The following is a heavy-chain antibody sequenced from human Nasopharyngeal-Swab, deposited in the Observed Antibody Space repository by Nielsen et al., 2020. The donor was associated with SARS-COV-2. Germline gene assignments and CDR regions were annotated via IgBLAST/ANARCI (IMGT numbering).Heavy chain of an antibody. V-gene: IGHV4-30-4*01. CDR1: GGSISSGDYY. J-gene: IGHJ4*02. Sequence: SETLSLTCTVSGGSISSGDYYWSWIRQPPGKGLEWIGYIYYSGSTSYNSSLKSRVTISVDTSKNQFSLKLSSVTAADTAVYYCARERASSSGYYYVFDYWGQGTLVTVSS. CDR2: IYYSGST. CDR3: ARERASSSGYYYVFDY. D-gene: IGHD3-22*01.